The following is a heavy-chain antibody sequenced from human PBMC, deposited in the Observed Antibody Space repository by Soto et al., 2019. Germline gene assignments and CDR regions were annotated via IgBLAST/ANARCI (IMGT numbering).Heavy chain of an antibody. CDR2: LSGSGSLS. CDR3: ARDRGGALDS. CDR1: GFTFNTFA. J-gene: IGHJ4*02. Sequence: EVLLLESGGGLVQPGGSLRLSCAASGFTFNTFAMTWVRQAPGKGLEWVSALSGSGSLSYYADSVKGRFTISRDNSKNTMYLQMNNLGVDETAVYFCARDRGGALDSWGQGTLVTGSS. V-gene: IGHV3-23*01. D-gene: IGHD2-15*01.